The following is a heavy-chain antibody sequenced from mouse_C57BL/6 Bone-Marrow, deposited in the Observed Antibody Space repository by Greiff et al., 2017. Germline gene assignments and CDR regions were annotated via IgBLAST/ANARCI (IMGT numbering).Heavy chain of an antibody. CDR2: ISYSGST. D-gene: IGHD1-1*01. J-gene: IGHJ4*01. V-gene: IGHV3-1*01. CDR1: GYSITSGYD. Sequence: EVQLQQSGPGMVKPSQSLSLTCTVTGYSITSGYDWHWIRHFPGNKLEWMGYISYSGSTNYNPSLKSRISITHDTSKNHFFLKLNSVTTEDTATYYGARGGNPLTNAMDYWGQGTSVTVSS. CDR3: ARGGNPLTNAMDY.